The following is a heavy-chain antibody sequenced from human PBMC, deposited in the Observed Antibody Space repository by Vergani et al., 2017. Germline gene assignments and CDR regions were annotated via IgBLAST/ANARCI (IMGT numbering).Heavy chain of an antibody. CDR1: GYSFTSYW. Sequence: EVQLVQSGAEVKKPGESLRISCKGSGYSFTSYWISWVRPMPGKGLEWLGRIDPSDSYTNYSPSFQGHVTISADNAISTAYLQWSSLKASDTGMYYCAILSPGIAVAGDDYWGQGTLVTVSS. CDR3: AILSPGIAVAGDDY. D-gene: IGHD6-19*01. CDR2: IDPSDSYT. V-gene: IGHV5-10-1*03. J-gene: IGHJ4*02.